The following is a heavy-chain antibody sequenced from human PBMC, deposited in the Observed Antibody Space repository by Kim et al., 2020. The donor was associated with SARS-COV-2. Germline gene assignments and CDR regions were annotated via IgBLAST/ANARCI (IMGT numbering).Heavy chain of an antibody. V-gene: IGHV1-3*01. CDR1: GYTFTSYA. Sequence: ASVKVSCKASGYTFTSYAMHWVRQAPGQRLEWMGWINAGNGNTKYSQKFQGRVTITRDTSASTAYMELSSLRSEDTAVYYCARAILPVLRYFDWLAHLGGDAFDIWGQGIMVTVSS. D-gene: IGHD3-9*01. CDR3: ARAILPVLRYFDWLAHLGGDAFDI. J-gene: IGHJ3*02. CDR2: INAGNGNT.